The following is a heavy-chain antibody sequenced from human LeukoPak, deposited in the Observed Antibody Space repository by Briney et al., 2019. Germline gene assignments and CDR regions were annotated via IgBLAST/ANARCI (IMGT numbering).Heavy chain of an antibody. CDR1: GFTFSSYA. CDR2: ISGSGGST. Sequence: GGSLRLSCAASGFTFSSYAMSWVRQAPGKGLEWLSAISGSGGSTYYADSVKGRFTISRDNSKNTLYLQMNSLRAEDTAVYYCAKSQFGPSIAAADDYWGQGTLVTVSS. J-gene: IGHJ4*02. V-gene: IGHV3-23*01. CDR3: AKSQFGPSIAAADDY. D-gene: IGHD6-13*01.